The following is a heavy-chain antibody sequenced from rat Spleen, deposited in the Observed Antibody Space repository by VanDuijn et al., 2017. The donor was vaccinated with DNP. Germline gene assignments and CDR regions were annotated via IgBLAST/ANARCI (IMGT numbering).Heavy chain of an antibody. CDR2: ITNTGGST. Sequence: EVQLVESGGGLVQPGRSLKLSCVASGFTFNNYWMTWIRQAPGKGLEWVATITNTGGSTYYPDSVKGRFTISRDNAKNTLYLQMNSLSSEDTANYYCARLGYYDCSYPNWFAYWGQGTLVTVSS. V-gene: IGHV5-31*01. CDR3: ARLGYYDCSYPNWFAY. J-gene: IGHJ3*01. CDR1: GFTFNNYW. D-gene: IGHD1-12*03.